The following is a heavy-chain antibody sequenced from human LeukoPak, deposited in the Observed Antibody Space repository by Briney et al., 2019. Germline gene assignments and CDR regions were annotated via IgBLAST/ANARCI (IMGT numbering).Heavy chain of an antibody. V-gene: IGHV1-69*01. D-gene: IGHD2-2*01. CDR1: GGTFSSYA. CDR3: ARVEIRCSSTSCYYYYYMDV. CDR2: IIPIFGTA. J-gene: IGHJ6*03. Sequence: SVKVSCKASGGTFSSYAISWVRQAPGQGLEWMGGIIPIFGTANYAQKFQGRVTITADESTSTAYMELSSLRSEDTAVYYCARVEIRCSSTSCYYYYYMDVWGKGTTVTVSS.